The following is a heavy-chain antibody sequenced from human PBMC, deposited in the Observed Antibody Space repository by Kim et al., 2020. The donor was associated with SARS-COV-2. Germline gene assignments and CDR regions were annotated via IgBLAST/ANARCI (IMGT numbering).Heavy chain of an antibody. CDR2: IYSGGST. CDR3: ARAIMDYYDSSGYWVRGTEYVQH. J-gene: IGHJ1*01. D-gene: IGHD3-22*01. Sequence: GGSLRLSCAASGFTVSSNYMSWVRQAPGKGLEWVSVIYSGGSTYYADSVKGRFTISRDNSKNTLYLQMNSLRAEDTAVYYCARAIMDYYDSSGYWVRGTEYVQHWGQGTLVTVSS. CDR1: GFTVSSNY. V-gene: IGHV3-66*01.